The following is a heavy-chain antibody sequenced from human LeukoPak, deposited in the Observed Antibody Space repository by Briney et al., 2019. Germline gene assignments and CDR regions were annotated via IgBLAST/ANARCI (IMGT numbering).Heavy chain of an antibody. V-gene: IGHV4-59*01. CDR1: GGSISSYY. J-gene: IGHJ4*02. D-gene: IGHD3-22*01. CDR2: IYYSGST. Sequence: SETLSLTCTVSGGSISSYYWSWIRRPPGKGLEWIGYIYYSGSTNYNPSLKSRVTISVDTSKNQFSLKLSSVTAADTAVYYCARDRRDYYDSSGLFDYWGQGTLVTVSS. CDR3: ARDRRDYYDSSGLFDY.